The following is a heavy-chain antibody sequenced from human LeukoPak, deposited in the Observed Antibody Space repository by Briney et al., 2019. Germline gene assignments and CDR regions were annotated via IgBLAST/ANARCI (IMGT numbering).Heavy chain of an antibody. CDR2: IKQDGSEK. Sequence: GGSLRLSCAASGFTFSSYWMSWVRQAPGKGLEWVANIKQDGSEKYYVDSVKGRFTISRDNAKNSLYLQMNSLRAEDTAVYYCAKSFIRYFDWLSSPFDYWGQGTLVTVSS. V-gene: IGHV3-7*03. CDR3: AKSFIRYFDWLSSPFDY. J-gene: IGHJ4*02. D-gene: IGHD3-9*01. CDR1: GFTFSSYW.